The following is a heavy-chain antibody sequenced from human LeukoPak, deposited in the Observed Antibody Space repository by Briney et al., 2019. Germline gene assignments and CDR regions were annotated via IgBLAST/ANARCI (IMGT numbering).Heavy chain of an antibody. CDR2: ISSSSSYI. J-gene: IGHJ5*02. D-gene: IGHD2-2*01. CDR1: GFTFSSYS. V-gene: IGHV3-21*04. Sequence: GGSLRLSCAASGFTFSSYSMNWVRQAPGKGLEWVSSISSSSSYIYYADSVKGRFTISRDNAKNSLHLQMNSLRAEDMALYYCAKGDCSSTSCYRFDPWGQGTLVTVSS. CDR3: AKGDCSSTSCYRFDP.